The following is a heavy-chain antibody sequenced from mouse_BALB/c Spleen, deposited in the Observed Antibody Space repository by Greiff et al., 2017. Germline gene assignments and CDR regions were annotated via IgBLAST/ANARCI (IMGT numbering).Heavy chain of an antibody. D-gene: IGHD1-2*01. J-gene: IGHJ3*01. Sequence: EVKLVESGGGLVQPGGSLRLSCATSGFTFTDYYMSWVRQPPGKALEWLGFIRNKANGYTTEYSASVKGRFTISRDNSQSILYLQMNTLRAEDSATYYCARDYYGYGFAYWGQGTLVTVSA. V-gene: IGHV7-3*02. CDR3: ARDYYGYGFAY. CDR2: IRNKANGYTT. CDR1: GFTFTDYY.